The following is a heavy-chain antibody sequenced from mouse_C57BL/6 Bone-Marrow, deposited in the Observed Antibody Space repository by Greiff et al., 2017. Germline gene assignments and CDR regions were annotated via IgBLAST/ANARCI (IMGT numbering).Heavy chain of an antibody. J-gene: IGHJ2*01. CDR1: GYTFTSYW. D-gene: IGHD4-1*01. CDR2: IHPNSGST. Sequence: QVQLKQSGAELVKPGASVKLSCTASGYTFTSYWMHWVKQRPEQGLEWIGMIHPNSGSTNYNEKFKSKATLTVDKSSSTAYMQLSSLTSEDSAVYYCASSGTLAYWGQGTTLTVSS. V-gene: IGHV1-64*01. CDR3: ASSGTLAY.